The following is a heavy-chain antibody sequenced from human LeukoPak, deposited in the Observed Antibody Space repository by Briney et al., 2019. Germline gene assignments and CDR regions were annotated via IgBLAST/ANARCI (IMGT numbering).Heavy chain of an antibody. V-gene: IGHV4-31*03. D-gene: IGHD3-3*01. J-gene: IGHJ4*02. CDR2: IYYSGST. Sequence: SETLSLTCTVSGGSISSGGYYWSWIRQHPGKGLVWTGYIYYSGSTYYNPSLKSRVTISVDTSKNQFSLKLSSVTAADTAVYYCARGRITIFGVANWGQGTLVTVSS. CDR1: GGSISSGGYY. CDR3: ARGRITIFGVAN.